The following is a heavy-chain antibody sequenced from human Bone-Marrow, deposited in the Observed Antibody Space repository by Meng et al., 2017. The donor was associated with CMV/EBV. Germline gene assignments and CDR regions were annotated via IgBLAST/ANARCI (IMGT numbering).Heavy chain of an antibody. J-gene: IGHJ4*02. CDR3: ARNNDFWSGFLVY. CDR2: IKQDGSEK. CDR1: GFTFSSYW. D-gene: IGHD3-3*01. V-gene: IGHV3-7*01. Sequence: GGSLRLSCAASGFTFSSYWMSWVRQAPGKGLEWVANIKQDGSEKYYVDSVKGRFTISRDNAKNSLYLQMNSLRAEDTAVYYCARNNDFWSGFLVYWGQGTLVTVSS.